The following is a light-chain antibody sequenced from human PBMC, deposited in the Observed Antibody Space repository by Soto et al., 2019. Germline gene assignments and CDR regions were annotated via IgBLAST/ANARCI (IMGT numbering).Light chain of an antibody. CDR1: SSDVWSYNL. CDR2: EVS. V-gene: IGLV2-23*02. J-gene: IGLJ1*01. CDR3: CSYAHSSTYV. Sequence: HSVLTQPASVSGSPGQSITISCTGTSSDVWSYNLVSWYQQYPGKAPKLMIYEVSKRPSGVSNRFSGSKSGNTASLTISGLQAEDEADYYCCSYAHSSTYVLGTGTKLTVL.